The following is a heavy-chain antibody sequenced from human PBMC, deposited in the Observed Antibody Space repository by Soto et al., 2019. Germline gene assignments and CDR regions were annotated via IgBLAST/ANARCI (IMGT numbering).Heavy chain of an antibody. CDR1: GFTFTSSA. V-gene: IGHV1-58*01. D-gene: IGHD6-19*01. CDR3: AADGPGIAVAGPYYYYGMDV. Sequence: GASVKVSCKASGFTFTSSAVQWVRQARGQRLEWIGWIVVGSGNTNYAQKFQERVTITRDMSTSTAYMELSSLRSEDTAVYYCAADGPGIAVAGPYYYYGMDVWGQGTTVTVSS. J-gene: IGHJ6*02. CDR2: IVVGSGNT.